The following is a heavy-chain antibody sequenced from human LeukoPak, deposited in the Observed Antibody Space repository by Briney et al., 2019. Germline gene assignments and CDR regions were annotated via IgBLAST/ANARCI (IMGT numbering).Heavy chain of an antibody. V-gene: IGHV4-39*07. CDR1: GGSISSSSYY. Sequence: SETLSLTCTVSGGSISSSSYYWGWIRQPPGKGLEWIGSIYYSGSTYYNPSLKSRVTISVDKSKNQFSLKLSSVTAADTAVYYCARVSGYERSPGYWGQGTLVTVSS. J-gene: IGHJ4*02. CDR2: IYYSGST. D-gene: IGHD5-12*01. CDR3: ARVSGYERSPGY.